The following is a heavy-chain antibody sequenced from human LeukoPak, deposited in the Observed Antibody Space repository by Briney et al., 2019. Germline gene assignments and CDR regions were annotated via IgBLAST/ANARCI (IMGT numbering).Heavy chain of an antibody. CDR1: GGSISSGGYY. Sequence: SQTLSLTCTVSGGSISSGGYYWSRIRQPPGKGLEWIGYIYHSGSTYYNPSLKSRVTISVDRSKNQFSLKLSSVTAADTAVYYCAREGRAHRSTSLNWFDPWGQGTLVTVSS. CDR2: IYHSGST. V-gene: IGHV4-30-2*01. J-gene: IGHJ5*02. CDR3: AREGRAHRSTSLNWFDP. D-gene: IGHD2-2*01.